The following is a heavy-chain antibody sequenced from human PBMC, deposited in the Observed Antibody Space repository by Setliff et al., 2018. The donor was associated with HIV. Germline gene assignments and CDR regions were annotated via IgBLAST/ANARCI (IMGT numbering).Heavy chain of an antibody. CDR2: IYHSGST. CDR3: ARHRDPPGSSWIFYYYYMDL. Sequence: SETLSLTCTVSGGSITGHYWSWIRQPPGKGLEWIGEIYHSGSTNYNPSLKSRVTISVGMSKNQFSLKLSSATAADTGVYYCARHRDPPGSSWIFYYYYMDLWGGGTTVTVSS. V-gene: IGHV4-59*08. CDR1: GGSITGHY. D-gene: IGHD6-13*01. J-gene: IGHJ6*03.